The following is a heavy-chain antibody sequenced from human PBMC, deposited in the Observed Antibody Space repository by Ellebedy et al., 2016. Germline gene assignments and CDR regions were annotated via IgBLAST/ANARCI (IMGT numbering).Heavy chain of an antibody. CDR3: ARDRHTGSYFPFDY. J-gene: IGHJ4*02. CDR2: IYFTGSA. V-gene: IGHV4-39*07. D-gene: IGHD2/OR15-2a*01. CDR1: GASITSNDDY. Sequence: SETLSLXCTVSGASITSNDDYWGWVRQTPGKGLEWLGSIYFTGSAYYNPSLKSRVTISVDTSKSQFSLSLRSVTAADTAVYYCARDRHTGSYFPFDYWGQGKLVIVSS.